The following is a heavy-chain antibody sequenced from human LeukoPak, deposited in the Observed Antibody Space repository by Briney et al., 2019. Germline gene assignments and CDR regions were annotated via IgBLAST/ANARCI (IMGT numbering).Heavy chain of an antibody. J-gene: IGHJ4*02. CDR3: ARGTRGLIVLVFHPDY. CDR1: GVTLSSNY. V-gene: IGHV3-66*01. CDR2: IYSGGRT. Sequence: VGSLRLSCAASGVTLSSNYMSCVRQAPGKGLEWVSVIYSGGRTYSAASVKGRCTIFRDNSKNTLNLQMNSLRAEDTAVYYCARGTRGLIVLVFHPDYWGQGTLGTVSS. D-gene: IGHD3-22*01.